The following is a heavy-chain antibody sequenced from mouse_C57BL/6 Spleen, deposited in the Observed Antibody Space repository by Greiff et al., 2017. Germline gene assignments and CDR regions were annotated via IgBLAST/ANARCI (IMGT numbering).Heavy chain of an antibody. V-gene: IGHV1-22*01. CDR3: ARNGGYYWYFDV. CDR1: GYTFTDYN. CDR2: INPNNGGT. Sequence: EVQLQQSGPELVKPGASVKMSCKASGYTFTDYNMHWVKQSHGKSLEWIGYINPNNGGTSYNQKFKGKATLTVNKSSSTAYMELRSLTSEDSAVYYCARNGGYYWYFDVWGTGTTVTVSS. D-gene: IGHD1-1*02. J-gene: IGHJ1*03.